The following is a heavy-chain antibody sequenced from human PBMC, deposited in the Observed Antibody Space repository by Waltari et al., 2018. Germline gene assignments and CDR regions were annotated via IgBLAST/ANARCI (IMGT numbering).Heavy chain of an antibody. CDR1: GGTFSSYT. CDR3: ARGGSGYHFDY. D-gene: IGHD6-13*01. Sequence: QVQLVQSGAEVKQPGSSVKVSCKASGGTFSSYTISWVRQAPGQGLEWMGRSIPCRGIADYGQKCQGKGTITADKSTSTAYMELSSLRSEDTAVYYCARGGSGYHFDYWGQGTLVTVSS. CDR2: SIPCRGIA. J-gene: IGHJ4*02. V-gene: IGHV1-69*02.